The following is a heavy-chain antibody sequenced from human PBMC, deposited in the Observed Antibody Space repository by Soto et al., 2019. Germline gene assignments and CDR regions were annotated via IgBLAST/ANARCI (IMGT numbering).Heavy chain of an antibody. J-gene: IGHJ6*02. CDR1: GYSFTSYW. CDR3: ARLGTMLPGVRSPGYYSGMDV. Sequence: PGESLKISCKGSGYSFTSYWIGWVRQMPGKGLEWMGIIYPGDSDTRYSPSFQGQVTISADKSISTAYLQWSSLKASDTAMYYCARLGTMLPGVRSPGYYSGMDVWGQGTTVTVS. V-gene: IGHV5-51*01. CDR2: IYPGDSDT. D-gene: IGHD3-10*01.